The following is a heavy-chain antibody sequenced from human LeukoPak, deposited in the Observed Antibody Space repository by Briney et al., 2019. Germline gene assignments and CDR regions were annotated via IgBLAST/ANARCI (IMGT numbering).Heavy chain of an antibody. Sequence: GGSLRLSCAASGFTFSSYWIHWVRHAPGKGLVWVSRIYNDATYYADSVKGRFTISRDNAKNTLYLQMNSLRAEDTAVYYCARESYDSSGYYYGGGFDYWGQGTLVTVSS. CDR2: IYNDAT. D-gene: IGHD3-22*01. CDR1: GFTFSSYW. CDR3: ARESYDSSGYYYGGGFDY. V-gene: IGHV3-74*01. J-gene: IGHJ4*02.